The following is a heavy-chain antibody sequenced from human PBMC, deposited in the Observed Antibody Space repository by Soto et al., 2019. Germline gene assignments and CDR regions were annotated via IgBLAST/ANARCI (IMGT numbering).Heavy chain of an antibody. Sequence: SETLSLTCAVSGGSITSGNSYSWAWIRQPPGRGLEWIGSISQTGATSYNPSLKSRVSVSLDKSKNQFSLRLSSVTAADMAVYYCARAVSPYFGPWFDPWGQGTLVTVSS. CDR3: ARAVSPYFGPWFDP. CDR1: GGSITSGNSYS. J-gene: IGHJ5*02. V-gene: IGHV4-30-2*01. CDR2: ISQTGAT. D-gene: IGHD3-10*01.